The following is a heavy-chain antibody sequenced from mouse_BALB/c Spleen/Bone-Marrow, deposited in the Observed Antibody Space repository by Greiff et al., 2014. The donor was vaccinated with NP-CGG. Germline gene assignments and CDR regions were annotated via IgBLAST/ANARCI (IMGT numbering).Heavy chain of an antibody. J-gene: IGHJ2*01. CDR1: GYSFTGYF. D-gene: IGHD2-13*01. CDR3: ARSDFYFDY. CDR2: INPDNGDT. Sequence: VQLQQSGPDLVKPGASVKMSCKASGYSFTGYFMNWVMQSHGKSLEWIGRINPDNGDTFYNQKFKGKATLTVDRSSNTAQMDLRSLASEDSAVYYCARSDFYFDYWGQGTLSQSPQ. V-gene: IGHV1-20*02.